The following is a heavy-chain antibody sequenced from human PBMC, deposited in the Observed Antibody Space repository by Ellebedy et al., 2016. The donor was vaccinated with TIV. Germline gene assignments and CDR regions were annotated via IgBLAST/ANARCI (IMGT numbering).Heavy chain of an antibody. V-gene: IGHV4-59*01. D-gene: IGHD4-23*01. J-gene: IGHJ3*02. Sequence: SETLSLXCTVSGGSLSGFHWSWIRQTPGKGLEWIGYISYSGVTSYNPSLKSRVIISVDTSKNQFSLNLSSVTAADTAVYYCARLPYYGSNSRGAVDIWGQGTMVTVSS. CDR2: ISYSGVT. CDR3: ARLPYYGSNSRGAVDI. CDR1: GGSLSGFH.